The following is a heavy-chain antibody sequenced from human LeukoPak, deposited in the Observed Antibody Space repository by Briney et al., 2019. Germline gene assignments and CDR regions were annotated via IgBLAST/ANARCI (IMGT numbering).Heavy chain of an antibody. CDR1: GFTFSSYS. Sequence: GGSLRLSCAASGFTFSSYSMNWVRQAPGKGLEWVSSISSSSSYIYYAGSVKGRFTISRDNAKNSLYLQMNSLRAEDTAIYYCAKYGSGKAFDYWGQGTLVAVSS. CDR3: AKYGSGKAFDY. CDR2: ISSSSSYI. J-gene: IGHJ4*02. V-gene: IGHV3-21*04. D-gene: IGHD6-19*01.